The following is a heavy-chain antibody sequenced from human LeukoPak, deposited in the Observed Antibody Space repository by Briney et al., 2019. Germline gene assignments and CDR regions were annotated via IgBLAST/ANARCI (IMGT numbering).Heavy chain of an antibody. CDR2: IYYSGST. V-gene: IGHV4-59*01. CDR1: GGSISSYY. Sequence: PSETLTLTCTVSGGSISSYYWSWIRQPPGKGLEWIGYIYYSGSTNYNPSLTSRVTISVDTSKNQFSLKLNSVTAADTAVYYCARDRANIYYWGQGTLVTVSS. D-gene: IGHD2/OR15-2a*01. CDR3: ARDRANIYY. J-gene: IGHJ4*02.